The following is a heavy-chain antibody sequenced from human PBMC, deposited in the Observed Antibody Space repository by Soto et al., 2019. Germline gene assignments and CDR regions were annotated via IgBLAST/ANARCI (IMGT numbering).Heavy chain of an antibody. D-gene: IGHD2-15*01. CDR1: GYTFTSYA. CDR2: INAGNGNT. Sequence: ASVKVSCKASGYTFTSYAMHWVRQAPGQRLEWMGWINAGNGNTKYSQKFQGRVTTTRDTSASTAYMELSSLRSEDTAVYYCARAARGYCSGGSCSGPVYFDYWGQGTLVTVSS. J-gene: IGHJ4*02. CDR3: ARAARGYCSGGSCSGPVYFDY. V-gene: IGHV1-3*01.